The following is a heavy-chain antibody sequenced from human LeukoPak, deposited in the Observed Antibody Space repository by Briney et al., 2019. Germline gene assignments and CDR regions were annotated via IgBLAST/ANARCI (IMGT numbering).Heavy chain of an antibody. CDR3: AKGPAPRLGEFSYHALVDY. D-gene: IGHD3-16*02. CDR1: GFTFSSYG. CDR2: ISYDGSNE. J-gene: IGHJ4*02. V-gene: IGHV3-30*18. Sequence: GGSLRLSCVASGFTFSSYGMHWVRQAPGKGLEWVAFISYDGSNENIADSVKGRFIISRDNSKNTLYLQMNSLRAEDTAVYYCAKGPAPRLGEFSYHALVDYWGQGTLVTVSS.